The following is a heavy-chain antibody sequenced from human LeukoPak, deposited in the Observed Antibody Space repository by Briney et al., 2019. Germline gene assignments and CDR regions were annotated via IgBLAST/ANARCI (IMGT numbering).Heavy chain of an antibody. CDR2: ISYDGSNK. CDR3: ARDQGLLFYYYYMDV. J-gene: IGHJ6*03. CDR1: GFTVSINS. V-gene: IGHV3-30*04. Sequence: GGSLRLSCTVSGFTVSINSMSWVRQAPGKGLEWVAVISYDGSNKYYADSVKGRFTISRDNSKNTLYLQMNSLRAEDTAVYYCARDQGLLFYYYYMDVWGKGTTVTVSS. D-gene: IGHD3-16*01.